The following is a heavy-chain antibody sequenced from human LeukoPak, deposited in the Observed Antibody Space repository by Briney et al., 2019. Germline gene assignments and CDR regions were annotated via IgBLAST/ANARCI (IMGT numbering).Heavy chain of an antibody. CDR1: GGSISSGDYY. V-gene: IGHV4-30-4*08. J-gene: IGHJ2*01. CDR3: ARESPALAADYWYFDL. CDR2: IYYSGST. Sequence: SETLSLTCTVSGGSISSGDYYWSWIRQPPGKGLERIGYIYYSGSTYYNPSLKSRVTISVDTSKHQFSLKLSSVTAADAAVYYCARESPALAADYWYFDLWGLGTLVTVSS. D-gene: IGHD6-19*01.